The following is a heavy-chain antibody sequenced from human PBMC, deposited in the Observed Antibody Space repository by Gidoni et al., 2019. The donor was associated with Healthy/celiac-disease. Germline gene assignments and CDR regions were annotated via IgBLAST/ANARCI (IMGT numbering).Heavy chain of an antibody. Sequence: EVQLVESGGGLVKPGGSLRLSCAACGFTFSSYSRNWVRQAPGKGLEWVSSISSSSSYIYYADSVKGRFTISRDNAKNSLYLQMNSLRAEDTAVYYCARVRGCSSTSCYLGAFDIWGQGTMVTVSS. J-gene: IGHJ3*02. D-gene: IGHD2-2*01. CDR3: ARVRGCSSTSCYLGAFDI. V-gene: IGHV3-21*01. CDR1: GFTFSSYS. CDR2: ISSSSSYI.